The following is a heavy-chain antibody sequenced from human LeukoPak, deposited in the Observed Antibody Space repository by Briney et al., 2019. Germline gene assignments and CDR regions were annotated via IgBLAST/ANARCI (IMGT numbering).Heavy chain of an antibody. CDR1: GFTFSSYA. CDR3: ATTPYSSSWYSAKYYFDY. J-gene: IGHJ4*02. CDR2: ISSNGGST. Sequence: GGSLRLSCSASGFTFSSYAMHWVRQAPGKGLEYVSVISSNGGSTYYADSVKGRFTISRDNSKNTLYLQMNSLRAEDTAVYYCATTPYSSSWYSAKYYFDYWGQGTLVTVSS. V-gene: IGHV3-64*04. D-gene: IGHD6-13*01.